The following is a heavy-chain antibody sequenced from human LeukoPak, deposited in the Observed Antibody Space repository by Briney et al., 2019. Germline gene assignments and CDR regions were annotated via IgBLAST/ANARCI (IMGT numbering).Heavy chain of an antibody. J-gene: IGHJ3*02. V-gene: IGHV1-2*02. D-gene: IGHD5-18*01. CDR3: ARVELSYSYGEDAFDI. CDR2: INPNSGGT. Sequence: GASVTVSCKASGYTFTGYYMHWVRQAPGQGLEWMGWINPNSGGTNYAQKFQGRVTMTRDTSISTAYMELSRLRSDDTAVYYCARVELSYSYGEDAFDIWGQGTMVTVSS. CDR1: GYTFTGYY.